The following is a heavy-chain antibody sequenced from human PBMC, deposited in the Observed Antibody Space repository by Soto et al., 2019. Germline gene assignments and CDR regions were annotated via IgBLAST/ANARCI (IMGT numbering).Heavy chain of an antibody. V-gene: IGHV4-39*01. CDR3: ARQVPAAIRLGWFDP. Sequence: SETLSLTCTVSGGSISRSTYYWGWIRQPPGKGLEWVGSIYYSGSTYYRPSLKSRVTISVDTSKNQFSLKLSSVTAADTAVYYCARQVPAAIRLGWFDPWGQGTLVTVSS. CDR1: GGSISRSTYY. CDR2: IYYSGST. D-gene: IGHD2-2*02. J-gene: IGHJ5*02.